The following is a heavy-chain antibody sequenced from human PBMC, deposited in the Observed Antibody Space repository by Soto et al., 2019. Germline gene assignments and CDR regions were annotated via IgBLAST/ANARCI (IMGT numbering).Heavy chain of an antibody. V-gene: IGHV4-4*02. D-gene: IGHD3-10*01. CDR1: GDSITSTNW. J-gene: IGHJ4*02. Sequence: QVQLQESCTGLLKPSGTLSLTCAVSGDSITSTNWWSWVRHSPGKGLEWIGEVYHSGSTKYNPSLKSRVITSVDKLKYQFSLQLSSVTAGDTAVYYCARLTTVRGVLSPLNDYCGQGTLDTVSS. CDR3: ARLTTVRGVLSPLNDY. CDR2: VYHSGST.